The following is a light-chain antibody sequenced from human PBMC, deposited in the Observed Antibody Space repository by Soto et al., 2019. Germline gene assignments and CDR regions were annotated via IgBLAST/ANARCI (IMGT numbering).Light chain of an antibody. CDR1: QSVSSTY. Sequence: EIVLTQSPGTLSLSPGERATLSCRASQSVSSTYLAWYQQKPGQAPSLLIYGASRRATGIPDRFSGSGSGTYFTLPISRLEPEDFALYYCQQYERSPTTFGGGTKVEIK. CDR3: QQYERSPTT. J-gene: IGKJ4*01. CDR2: GAS. V-gene: IGKV3-20*01.